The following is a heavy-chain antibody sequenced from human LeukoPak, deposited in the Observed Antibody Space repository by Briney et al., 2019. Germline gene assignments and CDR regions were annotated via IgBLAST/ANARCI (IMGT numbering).Heavy chain of an antibody. CDR3: ATDRYWNYGSFDY. J-gene: IGHJ4*02. V-gene: IGHV1-69*01. CDR1: GGTFSSYA. Sequence: SVKVSCKASGGTFSSYAISWVRQAPGQGLEWMGGIIPIFGTANYAQKFQGRVTITADESTSTAYMELSSLRSEDTAVYYCATDRYWNYGSFDYWGQGTLVTVSS. CDR2: IIPIFGTA. D-gene: IGHD1-7*01.